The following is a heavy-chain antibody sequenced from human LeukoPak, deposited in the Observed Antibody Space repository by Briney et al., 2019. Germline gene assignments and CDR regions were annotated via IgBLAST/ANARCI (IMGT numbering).Heavy chain of an antibody. CDR1: GYSITSGYY. CDR3: ARDRPAKDIVVVPAAMDYMDV. V-gene: IGHV4-38-2*02. D-gene: IGHD2-2*01. J-gene: IGHJ6*03. Sequence: PSETLSLTCAVSGYSITSGYYWGWIRQPPGKGLEWIGSMYHSGSTYYNPSLKSRVTISVDTSKNQFSLKLSSVTAADTAVYYCARDRPAKDIVVVPAAMDYMDVWGKGTTVTVSS. CDR2: MYHSGST.